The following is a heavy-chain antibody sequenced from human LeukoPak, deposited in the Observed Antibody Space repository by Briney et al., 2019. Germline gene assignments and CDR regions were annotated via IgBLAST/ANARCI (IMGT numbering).Heavy chain of an antibody. CDR2: MNPNSGNT. J-gene: IGHJ4*02. D-gene: IGHD3-22*01. Sequence: ASAKVSCKASGYTFTSYDINWVRQATGQGLEWMGWMNPNSGNTGYAQKFQGRVTMTRNTSISTAYMELSSLRSEDTAVYYCARGTPYSGYLVYWGQGTLVTVSS. V-gene: IGHV1-8*01. CDR3: ARGTPYSGYLVY. CDR1: GYTFTSYD.